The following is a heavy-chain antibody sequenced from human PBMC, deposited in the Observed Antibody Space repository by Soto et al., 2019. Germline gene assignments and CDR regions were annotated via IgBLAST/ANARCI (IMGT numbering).Heavy chain of an antibody. D-gene: IGHD6-19*01. V-gene: IGHV4-34*01. CDR1: GGSFSGYY. J-gene: IGHJ3*02. Sequence: SETLSLTCAVYGGSFSGYYWSWIRQPPGKGLEWIGEINHSGSTNYNPSLKSRVTISVDTSKNQFSLKLSSVTAADTAVYYCARVAGGWYPRGPHRDAFDIWGQGTMVTVSS. CDR2: INHSGST. CDR3: ARVAGGWYPRGPHRDAFDI.